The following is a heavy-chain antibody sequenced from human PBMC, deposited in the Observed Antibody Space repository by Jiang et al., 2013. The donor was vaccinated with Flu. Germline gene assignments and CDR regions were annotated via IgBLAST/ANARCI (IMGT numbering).Heavy chain of an antibody. CDR1: GGSVSSTSYH. CDR3: ANYIAGYGGKGF. Sequence: PGLVKPSETLSLTCTVSGGSVSSTSYHWSWIRQPPGKGLEWIGYLYGYGGSNYNPSLKSRLTISVDTSKNQFSLMLNSVTAADTAVYYCANYIAGYGGKGFWGQG. J-gene: IGHJ4*02. D-gene: IGHD4-23*01. CDR2: LYGYGGS. V-gene: IGHV4-61*01.